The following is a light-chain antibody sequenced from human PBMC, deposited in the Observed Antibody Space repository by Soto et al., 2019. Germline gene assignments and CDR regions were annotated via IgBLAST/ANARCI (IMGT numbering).Light chain of an antibody. CDR3: QSYDSIWFGV. CDR1: SSNIGAGYD. CDR2: GNS. Sequence: QSVLTQPPSVSGAPGQRVTISCTGSSSNIGAGYDVHWYQQLPGTAPKLLIYGNSNRPSGVPDRFSGSKSGTSASLAITGLQAEDEADYYCQSYDSIWFGVFGTGTKLTVL. J-gene: IGLJ1*01. V-gene: IGLV1-40*01.